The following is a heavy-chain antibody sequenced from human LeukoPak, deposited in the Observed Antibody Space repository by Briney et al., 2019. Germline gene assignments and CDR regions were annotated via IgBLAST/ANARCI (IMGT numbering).Heavy chain of an antibody. CDR3: ARGQGVASTGLLVTYRYYGLDV. V-gene: IGHV3-11*01. D-gene: IGHD6-13*01. CDR1: GFTFSDYY. Sequence: PGGSLRLSCAAFGFTFSDYYMNLIRQAPGKGLEWVSFISSSSSTVYYAESVKGRFTISRDDAKSSLYLQINSLRAEDTAIYYCARGQGVASTGLLVTYRYYGLDVWGQGTTVTVSS. J-gene: IGHJ6*02. CDR2: ISSSSSTV.